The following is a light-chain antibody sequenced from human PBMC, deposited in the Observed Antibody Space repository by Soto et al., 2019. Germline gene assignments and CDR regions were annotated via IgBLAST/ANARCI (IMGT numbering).Light chain of an antibody. CDR2: GAS. CDR1: QSVSSN. J-gene: IGKJ1*01. Sequence: EIVMTQSPATLSVSPGERATLSCRASQSVSSNLAWYQQKPGQAPRLLIYGASTRATGIPARFSGGGSGTEFTLTISSLQSEDFAVYYCQNRTFGQGTKVDIX. CDR3: QNRT. V-gene: IGKV3D-15*01.